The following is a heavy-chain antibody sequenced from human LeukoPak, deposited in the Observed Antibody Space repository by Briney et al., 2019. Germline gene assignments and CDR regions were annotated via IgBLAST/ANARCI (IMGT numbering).Heavy chain of an antibody. CDR3: ARLALDSGSSDRDY. CDR1: GGSFSGYY. J-gene: IGHJ4*02. D-gene: IGHD1-26*01. Sequence: SETLSLTCAVCGGSFSGYYWSWIRQPPGKGLEWIGEINHSGSTNYNPSLKSRVTISVDTSKNQFSLKLSSVTAADTAVYYCARLALDSGSSDRDYWGQGTLVTVSS. CDR2: INHSGST. V-gene: IGHV4-34*01.